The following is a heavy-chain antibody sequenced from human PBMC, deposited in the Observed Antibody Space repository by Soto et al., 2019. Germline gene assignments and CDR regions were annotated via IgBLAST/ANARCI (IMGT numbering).Heavy chain of an antibody. CDR2: IYSGGST. J-gene: IGHJ4*02. Sequence: GGSLRLSCAASGFTVSSNYMSWVRQAPGKGLEWVSVIYSGGSTYYADSVKGRFTISRDNSKNTLYLQMNSLRAEDTAVYYCARDGEFVLCISTRCSALDYWGPGPLVTVSS. V-gene: IGHV3-66*01. CDR1: GFTVSSNY. D-gene: IGHD2-2*01. CDR3: ARDGEFVLCISTRCSALDY.